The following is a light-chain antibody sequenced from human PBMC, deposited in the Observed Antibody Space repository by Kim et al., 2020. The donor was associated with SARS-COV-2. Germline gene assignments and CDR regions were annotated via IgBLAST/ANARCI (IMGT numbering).Light chain of an antibody. J-gene: IGLJ3*02. Sequence: PGKTASITCSGDKVGDKYACWYQQKPGQSPVLVIYQDSKRPSGIPERFSGSNSGNTATLTISGTQAMDEADYYCQAWDSSTAWVFGGGTQLTVL. CDR3: QAWDSSTAWV. CDR2: QDS. CDR1: KVGDKY. V-gene: IGLV3-1*01.